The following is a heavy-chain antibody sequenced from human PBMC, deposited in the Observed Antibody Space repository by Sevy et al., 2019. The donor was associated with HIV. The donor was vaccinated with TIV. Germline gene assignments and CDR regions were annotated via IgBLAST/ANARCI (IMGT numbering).Heavy chain of an antibody. CDR2: INHSGST. D-gene: IGHD3-22*01. CDR3: ARGSRPPKGTYYYDRSGSIDY. Sequence: SETLSLTCAVYGGSFSGYYWSWIRQPPGKGLEWIGEINHSGSTNYNPSLKSRVTISVDTSKNQFSLKLSSVTAADTAVYYCARGSRPPKGTYYYDRSGSIDYWGQGTLVTVSS. V-gene: IGHV4-34*01. CDR1: GGSFSGYY. J-gene: IGHJ4*02.